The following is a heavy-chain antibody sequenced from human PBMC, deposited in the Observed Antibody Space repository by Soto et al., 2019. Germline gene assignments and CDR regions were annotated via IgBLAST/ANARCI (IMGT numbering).Heavy chain of an antibody. V-gene: IGHV2-5*01. D-gene: IGHD6-6*01. Sequence: QITLKESGPTLLEPTQTLTLTCTLSGFSLTTSGVGVGWIRQPPGKALEWLAVIYWNADRRYSPSLENRLTITRDTSKNQVVLTMTNLDALDTGTYFCAQRRPADVSSSRYVFEYWGQGTLVTVSS. CDR1: GFSLTTSGVG. CDR2: IYWNADR. CDR3: AQRRPADVSSSRYVFEY. J-gene: IGHJ4*02.